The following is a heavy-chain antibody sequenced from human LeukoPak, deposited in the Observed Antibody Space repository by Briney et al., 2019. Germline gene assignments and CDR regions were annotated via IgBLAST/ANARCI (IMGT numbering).Heavy chain of an antibody. CDR1: GYTFTSYG. D-gene: IGHD1-7*01. J-gene: IGHJ5*02. V-gene: IGHV1-18*01. CDR2: ISAYNGNT. Sequence: GASVEVSCKASGYTFTSYGISWVRQAPGQGLEWMGWISAYNGNTNYAQKLQGRVTMTTDTSTSTAYMELRSLRSDDTAVYYCARAPRITGTTHWFDPWGQGTLVTVSS. CDR3: ARAPRITGTTHWFDP.